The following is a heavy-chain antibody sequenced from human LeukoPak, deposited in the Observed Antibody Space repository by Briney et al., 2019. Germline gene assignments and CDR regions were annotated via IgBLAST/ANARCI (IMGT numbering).Heavy chain of an antibody. CDR1: GFTFSSYG. D-gene: IGHD5-12*01. V-gene: IGHV3-30*03. J-gene: IGHJ4*02. CDR2: ISYDGSNK. CDR3: ARDHERWLRLRESGLDY. Sequence: AGTLRLTCAASGFTFSSYGMHWFRQAPPKELQWVAVISYDGSNKYYADSVKGRFTISRDNSKNTLYLQMNSLRAEDTAVYYCARDHERWLRLRESGLDYCGRGTLVTDSS.